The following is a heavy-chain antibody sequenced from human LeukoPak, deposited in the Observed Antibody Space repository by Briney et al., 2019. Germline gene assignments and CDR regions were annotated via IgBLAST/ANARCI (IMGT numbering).Heavy chain of an antibody. CDR3: ARERPIVGVVVATDFDY. CDR2: IYYSGST. J-gene: IGHJ4*02. CDR1: GGSISSSSYY. V-gene: IGHV4-39*07. Sequence: SETLSLTCTVSGGSISSSSYYWGWIRQPPGKGLEWIGSIYYSGSTYYNPSLKSRVTISVDTSKNQFSLKLSSVTAADTAVYYCARERPIVGVVVATDFDYWGQGTLVTVSS. D-gene: IGHD2-15*01.